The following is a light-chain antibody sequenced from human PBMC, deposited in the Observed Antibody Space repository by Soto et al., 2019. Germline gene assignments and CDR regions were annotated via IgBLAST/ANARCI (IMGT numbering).Light chain of an antibody. CDR2: DVT. Sequence: QSVLTQPASVSGSPGQSITISCTGTSSDVGGYNFVSWYQQHPGKAPKLMIYDVTSRPSGVSHRFSGSKSDNTASLTISGLQAEDEADYYCSSFTRSSTYVFGTGTKVTVL. V-gene: IGLV2-14*03. CDR3: SSFTRSSTYV. CDR1: SSDVGGYNF. J-gene: IGLJ1*01.